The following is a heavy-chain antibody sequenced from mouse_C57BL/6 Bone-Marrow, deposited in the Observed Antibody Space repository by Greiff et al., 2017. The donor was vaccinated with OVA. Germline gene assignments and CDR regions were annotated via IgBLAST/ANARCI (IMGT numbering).Heavy chain of an antibody. J-gene: IGHJ1*03. D-gene: IGHD2-1*01. CDR1: GYTFTSYW. CDR3: ARESIYPEYFDV. CDR2: IHPNSGST. Sequence: QVQLQQPGAELVKPGASVKLSCKASGYTFTSYWMHWVKQRPGQGLEWIGMIHPNSGSTNYNEKFKSKATLTVDKSSSTAYMQLSSLTSEDSAVYDCARESIYPEYFDVWGTGTTVTVSS. V-gene: IGHV1-64*01.